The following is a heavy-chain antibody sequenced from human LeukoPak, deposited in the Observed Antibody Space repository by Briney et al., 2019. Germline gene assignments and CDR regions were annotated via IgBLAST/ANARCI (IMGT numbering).Heavy chain of an antibody. CDR2: IYTSGST. Sequence: SETLSLTCTVSGGSVSSSLNYWSWIRQPAGKGLEWIGRIYTSGSTNYNPSLKSRVTISVDKSKNQFSLKLSSVTAADTAVYYCARERSYDFWSGHEYRYNWFDPWGQGTLVTVSS. CDR3: ARERSYDFWSGHEYRYNWFDP. D-gene: IGHD3-3*01. J-gene: IGHJ5*02. CDR1: GGSVSSSLNY. V-gene: IGHV4-61*02.